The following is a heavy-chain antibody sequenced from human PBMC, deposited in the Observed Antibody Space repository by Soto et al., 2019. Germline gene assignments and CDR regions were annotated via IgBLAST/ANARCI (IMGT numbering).Heavy chain of an antibody. CDR3: AKNLHYFDS. CDR2: ISGSGST. Sequence: EVQLLESGGGLVQPGGSLRLSCAASGFTFSSYAMSWVRQAPGKGLEWVSAISGSGSTYYADSVKGRFTISRDNSKNTVDLQMNSLRIEDTAVYYCAKNLHYFDSWGQGTLVTVSS. CDR1: GFTFSSYA. V-gene: IGHV3-23*01. J-gene: IGHJ4*02.